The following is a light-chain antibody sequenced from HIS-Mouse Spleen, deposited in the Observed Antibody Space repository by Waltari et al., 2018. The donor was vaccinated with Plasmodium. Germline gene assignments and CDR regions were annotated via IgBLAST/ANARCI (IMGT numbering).Light chain of an antibody. CDR2: EDS. CDR3: YSTDSSGNHRV. J-gene: IGLJ3*02. V-gene: IGLV3-10*01. CDR1: AVPKKS. Sequence: SYELPPPPSESLSPGQTARLPHSAHAVPKKSCYWYQQKSGQAPVLVIYEDSKRLSGIPERFSGSSSGTMATLTISGAQVEDEADYYCYSTDSSGNHRVFGGGTKLTVL.